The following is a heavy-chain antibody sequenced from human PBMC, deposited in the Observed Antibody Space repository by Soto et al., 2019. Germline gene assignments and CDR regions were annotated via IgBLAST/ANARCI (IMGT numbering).Heavy chain of an antibody. Sequence: PGGSLRLSCAASGFTFTSFAVSWVRQAPGKGLEWVSAISGSGGATHYADSVKGRFTISGDNSKNTLYLQVNSLRAEDTAVYYCAKSAASEDDYFYYGLDVWGQGTTVT. V-gene: IGHV3-23*01. D-gene: IGHD6-25*01. J-gene: IGHJ6*02. CDR3: AKSAASEDDYFYYGLDV. CDR1: GFTFTSFA. CDR2: ISGSGGAT.